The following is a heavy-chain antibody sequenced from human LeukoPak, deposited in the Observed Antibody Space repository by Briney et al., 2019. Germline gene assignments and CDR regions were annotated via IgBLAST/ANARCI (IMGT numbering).Heavy chain of an antibody. CDR1: GYSISSGYY. CDR2: IYYSGST. V-gene: IGHV4-38-2*02. Sequence: PSETLSLTCTVSGYSISSGYYWGWIRQPPGKGLEWIGSIYYSGSTYYNPSLKSRVTISVDTSKNQFSLKLSSVTAADTAVYYCARHIQWLVRRSTTNFDYWGQGTLVTVSS. J-gene: IGHJ4*02. D-gene: IGHD6-19*01. CDR3: ARHIQWLVRRSTTNFDY.